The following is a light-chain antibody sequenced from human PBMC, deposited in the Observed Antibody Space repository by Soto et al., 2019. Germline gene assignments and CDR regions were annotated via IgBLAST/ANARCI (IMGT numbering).Light chain of an antibody. J-gene: IGKJ1*01. CDR1: QTISSW. Sequence: DIQMTQSPSTLSGSVGDRVTITCRASQTISSWLAWYQQKPGKAPKLLIYKASTLKSGVPSRFSGSGSGTEFTLTIRSLHPDAFATYSCQHYNSYSEAFGQGTKVDIK. CDR2: KAS. CDR3: QHYNSYSEA. V-gene: IGKV1-5*03.